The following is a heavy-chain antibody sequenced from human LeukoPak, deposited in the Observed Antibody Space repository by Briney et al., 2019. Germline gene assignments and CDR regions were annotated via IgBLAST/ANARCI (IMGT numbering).Heavy chain of an antibody. J-gene: IGHJ4*02. CDR3: AKSRDGYNPAADY. V-gene: IGHV3-23*01. Sequence: GGSLRLSCAASGFTFSSYAMGWVRQAPGKGLEWVSGISGSGGSTYYADPVKGRFTISRDNSKNTLYLQMNSLRAEDTAVYYCAKSRDGYNPAADYWGQGTLVTVSS. D-gene: IGHD5-24*01. CDR2: ISGSGGST. CDR1: GFTFSSYA.